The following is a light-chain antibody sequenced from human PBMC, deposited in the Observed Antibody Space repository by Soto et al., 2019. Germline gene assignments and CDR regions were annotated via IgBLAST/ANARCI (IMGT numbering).Light chain of an antibody. J-gene: IGLJ3*02. V-gene: IGLV2-14*01. CDR1: SSDVGGYNY. Sequence: QSALTQPASVSGSPGQSITISCTGTSSDVGGYNYVSWYQQHPGKAPKLMIYEVSNRPSGVSNRFSGSKPVNTASLTISGLQAEDEADYFCSSYTSSSTPCVFGPGTKLTVL. CDR2: EVS. CDR3: SSYTSSSTPCV.